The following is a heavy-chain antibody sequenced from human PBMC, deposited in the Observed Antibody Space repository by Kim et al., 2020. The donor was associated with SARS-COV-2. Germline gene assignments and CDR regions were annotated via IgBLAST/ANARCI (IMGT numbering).Heavy chain of an antibody. CDR2: ISHDGSNK. CDR3: AKSFSGSYFGYDY. V-gene: IGHV3-30*18. D-gene: IGHD1-26*01. Sequence: GGSLRLSCAVSGLTFNTYGMNWVRQAPGKGLEWVADISHDGSNKNYADSVKGRFTISRDNYKNTLYLQMNSLRIEDTAVYYCAKSFSGSYFGYDYWGQGTLVTVSS. CDR1: GLTFNTYG. J-gene: IGHJ4*02.